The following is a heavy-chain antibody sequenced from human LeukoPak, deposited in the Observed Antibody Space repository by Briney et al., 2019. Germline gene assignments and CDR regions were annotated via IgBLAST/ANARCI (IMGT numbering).Heavy chain of an antibody. J-gene: IGHJ4*02. Sequence: ASVKVSCKASGYTFTGYYMHWVRQAPGQGLEWMGWINPNSGGTNYAQKFQGRVTMTRDMSTSTVYMELSSLRSEDTAVYYCARGGRDYDYVWGPPDYWGQGTLVTVSS. CDR2: INPNSGGT. CDR1: GYTFTGYY. V-gene: IGHV1-2*02. D-gene: IGHD3-16*01. CDR3: ARGGRDYDYVWGPPDY.